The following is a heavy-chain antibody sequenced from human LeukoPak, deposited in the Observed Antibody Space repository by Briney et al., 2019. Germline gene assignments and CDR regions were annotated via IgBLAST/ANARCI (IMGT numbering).Heavy chain of an antibody. J-gene: IGHJ4*02. Sequence: GGSLRLSCAASGFTFSSYSMNWVRQAPGKGLEWVSSISSSNSYIYYADSVKGRFTISRDNAKNSLYLQMNSLRAEDTAVYYCARGLGTAAGTRNDYWGQGTLVTVSS. D-gene: IGHD6-13*01. CDR3: ARGLGTAAGTRNDY. CDR2: ISSSNSYI. V-gene: IGHV3-21*01. CDR1: GFTFSSYS.